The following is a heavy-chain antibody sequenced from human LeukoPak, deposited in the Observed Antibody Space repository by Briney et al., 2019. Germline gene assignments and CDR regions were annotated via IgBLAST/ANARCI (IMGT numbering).Heavy chain of an antibody. D-gene: IGHD6-6*01. CDR2: FDPEDGET. Sequence: ASVKVSCKASGYTFTGYYMHWVRQAPGKGLEWMGGFDPEDGETIYAQKFQGRVTMTEDTSTDTAYMELSSLRSEDTAVYYCATGLRWLVDWGQGTLVTVSS. CDR3: ATGLRWLVD. V-gene: IGHV1-24*01. J-gene: IGHJ4*02. CDR1: GYTFTGYY.